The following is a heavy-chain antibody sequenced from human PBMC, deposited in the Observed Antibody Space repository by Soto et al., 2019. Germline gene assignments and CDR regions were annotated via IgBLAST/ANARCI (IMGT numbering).Heavy chain of an antibody. Sequence: VGSLRLSCAASGFTFSSYSMNWVRQAPGKGLEWVSYISSSSSTIYYADSVKGRFTISRDNAKNSLYLQMNSLRDEATAVYYCARDKYPVVVPAADIYYYGMDVWGQGATVTVSS. CDR3: ARDKYPVVVPAADIYYYGMDV. J-gene: IGHJ6*02. D-gene: IGHD2-2*01. V-gene: IGHV3-48*02. CDR2: ISSSSSTI. CDR1: GFTFSSYS.